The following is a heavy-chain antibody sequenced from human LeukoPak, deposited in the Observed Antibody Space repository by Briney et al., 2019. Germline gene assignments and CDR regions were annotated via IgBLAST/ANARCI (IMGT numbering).Heavy chain of an antibody. D-gene: IGHD2-2*01. CDR3: ARGWVVVVPAARYYFDY. CDR2: ISAYNGNT. J-gene: IGHJ4*02. CDR1: GGTFSSYA. V-gene: IGHV1-18*01. Sequence: ASVKVSCKASGGTFSSYAISWVRQAPGQGLEWMGWISAYNGNTNYAQKLQGRVTMTTDTSTSTAYMELRSLRSDDTAVYYCARGWVVVVPAARYYFDYWGQGTLVTVSS.